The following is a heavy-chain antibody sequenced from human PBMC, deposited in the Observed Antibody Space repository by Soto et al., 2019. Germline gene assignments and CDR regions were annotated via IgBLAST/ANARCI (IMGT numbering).Heavy chain of an antibody. CDR1: GFSLSNARMG. Sequence: QVTLKVSGPVLVKPTETLTLTCTVSGFSLSNARMGVSWIRQPPGKALEWLAHIFSNDEKSYSTSLKSRLTISKDTSKSQVVLTMTNMDPVDTATYYCARIKFLGGDPTSYYYYYYYMDVWGKGTTVTVSS. CDR2: IFSNDEK. CDR3: ARIKFLGGDPTSYYYYYYYMDV. J-gene: IGHJ6*03. V-gene: IGHV2-26*01. D-gene: IGHD4-17*01.